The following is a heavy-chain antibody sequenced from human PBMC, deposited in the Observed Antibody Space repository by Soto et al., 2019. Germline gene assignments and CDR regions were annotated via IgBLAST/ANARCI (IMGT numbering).Heavy chain of an antibody. Sequence: ASVKVSCKASGGTFSSYAISWVRQAPGQGLEWMGGIIPIFGTANYAQKFQGRVTITADESTSTAYMELSSLRSEDTAVYYCARAPLHYDILTGYRPYYYGMDVWGQGTTVTVSS. D-gene: IGHD3-9*01. CDR2: IIPIFGTA. V-gene: IGHV1-69*13. CDR1: GGTFSSYA. CDR3: ARAPLHYDILTGYRPYYYGMDV. J-gene: IGHJ6*02.